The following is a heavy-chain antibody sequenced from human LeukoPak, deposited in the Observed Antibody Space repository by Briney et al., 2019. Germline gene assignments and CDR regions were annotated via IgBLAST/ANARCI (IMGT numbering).Heavy chain of an antibody. Sequence: PGGSLRLSCAAAGFNFRGYGMHWVRQAPGKGLEWVSLVWDDGSKEIHADSVKGRFTISRDNSKNTLFLQMDSLRVEDTAVYYCAKDLNSGSLDYWGQGTLVTVSS. CDR1: GFNFRGYG. V-gene: IGHV3-33*06. CDR2: VWDDGSKE. D-gene: IGHD1-26*01. CDR3: AKDLNSGSLDY. J-gene: IGHJ4*02.